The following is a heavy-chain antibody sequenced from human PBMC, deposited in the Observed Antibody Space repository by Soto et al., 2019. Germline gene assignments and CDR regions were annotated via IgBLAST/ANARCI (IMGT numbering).Heavy chain of an antibody. J-gene: IGHJ6*03. CDR1: GFTFSDYY. CDR2: SSSSGGAL. D-gene: IGHD2-21*01. Sequence: GGSLRLSCAASGFTFSDYYMSWIRQAPGKGLEWVSYSSSSGGALNYADSVKGRFTISRDNAKNSLYLQMNSLRAEDTAVYYCARVIYGPLYYYYMDVWGKGTPVTVSS. V-gene: IGHV3-11*01. CDR3: ARVIYGPLYYYYMDV.